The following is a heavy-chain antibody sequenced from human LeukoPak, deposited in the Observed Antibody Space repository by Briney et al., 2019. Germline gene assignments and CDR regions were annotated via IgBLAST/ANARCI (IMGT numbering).Heavy chain of an antibody. V-gene: IGHV5-51*01. CDR1: GYSFTSYW. D-gene: IGHD6-19*01. CDR3: ARRMMLRSGHFDY. CDR2: IYPGDSDT. Sequence: GESLQISCKGSGYSFTSYWIGWVRQVPGKGLEWMGIIYPGDSDTRYSPSFQGQVTISADKSISTAYLQWSSLKASDTAMYCCARRMMLRSGHFDYWGQGTLVTVSS. J-gene: IGHJ4*02.